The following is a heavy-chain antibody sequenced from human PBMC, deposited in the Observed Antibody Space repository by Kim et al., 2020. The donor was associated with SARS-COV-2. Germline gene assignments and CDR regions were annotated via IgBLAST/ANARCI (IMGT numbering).Heavy chain of an antibody. CDR3: VKDLASYTRTPDF. V-gene: IGHV3-64D*09. J-gene: IGHJ4*02. D-gene: IGHD3-16*02. CDR1: GFTFSSYT. Sequence: GGSLRLSCSASGFTFSSYTMLWGRQAPGKGLEYVSVISANGDKAYYADSVKGRFTISRDNSKNTLYLQMSSLKPEDMAVYYCVKDLASYTRTPDFWGQGTLVTVSS. CDR2: ISANGDKA.